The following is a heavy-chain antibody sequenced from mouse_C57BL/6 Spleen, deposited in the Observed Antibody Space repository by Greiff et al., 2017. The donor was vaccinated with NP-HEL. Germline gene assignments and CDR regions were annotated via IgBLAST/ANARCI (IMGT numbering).Heavy chain of an antibody. CDR1: GYTFTSYW. CDR2: IYPGSGST. Sequence: QVQLQQPGAELVKPGASVKMSCKASGYTFTSYWITWVKQRPGQGLEWIGDIYPGSGSTNYNEKFKSKATLTVDTSSSTAYMQLSSLTSEDSAVYYCARTRDSYWYFDVWGTGTTVTVSS. J-gene: IGHJ1*03. CDR3: ARTRDSYWYFDV. V-gene: IGHV1-55*01.